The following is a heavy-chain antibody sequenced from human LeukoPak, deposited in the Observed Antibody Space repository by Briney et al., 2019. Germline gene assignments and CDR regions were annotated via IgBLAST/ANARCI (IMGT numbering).Heavy chain of an antibody. CDR1: GFTFNTHA. CDR3: ARPGMGFGWSYFDY. D-gene: IGHD6-19*01. Sequence: GSLRLSCAASGFTFNTHAMHWVRQAPGKGLEWVAVISYDGTNKFYADSVKGRFTISRDNSKNTLYLQMNSLRAEDTAVYYCARPGMGFGWSYFDYWGQGTLVTVSS. J-gene: IGHJ4*02. V-gene: IGHV3-30-3*01. CDR2: ISYDGTNK.